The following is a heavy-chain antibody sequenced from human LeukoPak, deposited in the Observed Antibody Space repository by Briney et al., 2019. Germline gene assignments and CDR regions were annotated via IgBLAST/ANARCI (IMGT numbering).Heavy chain of an antibody. CDR3: ARVGLVPGDAFDI. CDR1: GGSISSYY. J-gene: IGHJ3*02. Sequence: SETLSLTCTVSGGSISSYYWNWIRQPPGKGLEWIGYIYYSGSTNYNPSLKSRVTISVDTSKNQFSLKLSSVTAADTAVYYCARVGLVPGDAFDIWGQGTMVTVSS. CDR2: IYYSGST. D-gene: IGHD6-19*01. V-gene: IGHV4-59*01.